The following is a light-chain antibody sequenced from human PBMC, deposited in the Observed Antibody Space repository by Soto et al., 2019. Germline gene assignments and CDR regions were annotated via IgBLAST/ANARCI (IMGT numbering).Light chain of an antibody. CDR2: DAS. V-gene: IGKV1-5*01. CDR1: QSISSW. J-gene: IGKJ4*01. CDR3: QQYNSYLLT. Sequence: DIQMTQSPSTLSASVGDRVTITCRASQSISSWLAWYQQKPGKAPKLLIYDASRLESGVPSRFRGSGSGTEFPLTISSLQPDDFATYYCQQYNSYLLTFGGGTKVEIK.